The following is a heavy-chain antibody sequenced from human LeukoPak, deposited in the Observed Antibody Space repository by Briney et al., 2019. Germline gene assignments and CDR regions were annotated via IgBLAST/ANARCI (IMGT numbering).Heavy chain of an antibody. CDR2: IIPEFGTE. V-gene: IGHV1-69*13. Sequence: SVKVSCKASGGTFSNYAINWVRQAPGQGLEWMGGIIPEFGTENYAQKLQGRVTITADESTNTAYMELSRLRSEDTAVYYCARGVIVVPTAVLTLWGQGTLVTVSS. D-gene: IGHD2-2*01. J-gene: IGHJ4*02. CDR1: GGTFSNYA. CDR3: ARGVIVVPTAVLTL.